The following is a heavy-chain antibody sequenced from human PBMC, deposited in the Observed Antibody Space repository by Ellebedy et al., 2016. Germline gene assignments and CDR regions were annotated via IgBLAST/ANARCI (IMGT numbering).Heavy chain of an antibody. CDR2: IYSSGST. CDR1: GFTFSSYA. Sequence: GESLKISCAASGFTFSSYAMSWVRQAPGKGLEWVSVIYSSGSTYYADSVKGRFTISRDNSKNTLYLQMNSLRAEDTAVYYCARELPNNFPFDYWGQGTLVTVSS. CDR3: ARELPNNFPFDY. J-gene: IGHJ4*02. V-gene: IGHV3-66*01. D-gene: IGHD2-15*01.